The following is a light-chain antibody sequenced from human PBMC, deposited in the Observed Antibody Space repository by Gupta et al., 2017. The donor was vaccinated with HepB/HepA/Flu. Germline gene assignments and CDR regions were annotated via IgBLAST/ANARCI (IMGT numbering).Light chain of an antibody. J-gene: IGLJ1*01. CDR1: SSDVGGYNY. CDR2: DVT. CDR3: CSYAGSFSSRV. V-gene: IGLV2-11*01. Sequence: QSALTQPRSVSGSPGQSVTISCTGTSSDVGGYNYVSWYQQLPGKAPKFMIYDVTKRPSGVPDRFSGSKSGNTAFLTISELQAEDEADYYCCSYAGSFSSRVFGTGTRVTVL.